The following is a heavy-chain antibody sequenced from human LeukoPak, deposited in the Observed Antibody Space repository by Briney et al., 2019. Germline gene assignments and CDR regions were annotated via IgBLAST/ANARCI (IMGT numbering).Heavy chain of an antibody. CDR1: GFTVSNNY. Sequence: GGSLRLSCAASGFTVSNNYMSWVRQAAGKGLDWVSVIYSDGSTYYADSVKGRFTISKDNSKNTLYLQMNSLRAEDTAVYYCAKAPTYALDVWGQGTTVTVSS. V-gene: IGHV3-53*01. J-gene: IGHJ6*02. CDR3: AKAPTYALDV. CDR2: IYSDGST.